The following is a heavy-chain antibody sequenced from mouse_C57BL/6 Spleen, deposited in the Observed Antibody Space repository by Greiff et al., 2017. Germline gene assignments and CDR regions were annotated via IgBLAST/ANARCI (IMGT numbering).Heavy chain of an antibody. Sequence: VQLQQSGPELVKPGASVKIPCKASGYTFTDYNMDWVKQSHGKSLEWIGDINPNNGGTIYNQKFKGKATLTVDKSSSTAYMELRSLTSEDTAVYYCARPHHYGSRGYAMDYWGQGTSVTVSS. CDR1: GYTFTDYN. CDR2: INPNNGGT. D-gene: IGHD1-1*01. V-gene: IGHV1-18*01. CDR3: ARPHHYGSRGYAMDY. J-gene: IGHJ4*01.